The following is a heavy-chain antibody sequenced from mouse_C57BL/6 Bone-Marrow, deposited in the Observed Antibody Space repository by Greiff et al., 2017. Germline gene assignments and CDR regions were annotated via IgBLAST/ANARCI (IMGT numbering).Heavy chain of an antibody. CDR3: ARGVSYWSLDV. Sequence: VQLQQPGAELVKPGASVKMSCKASGYTFTSYWITWVKQRPGQGLEWIGDICPGSGSTNYNEKFKRKATLTVDTSSSTAYMQLSSLTSEDSAVYYFARGVSYWSLDVWGTGTTVTVSS. D-gene: IGHD2-5*01. CDR1: GYTFTSYW. CDR2: ICPGSGST. V-gene: IGHV1-55*01. J-gene: IGHJ1*03.